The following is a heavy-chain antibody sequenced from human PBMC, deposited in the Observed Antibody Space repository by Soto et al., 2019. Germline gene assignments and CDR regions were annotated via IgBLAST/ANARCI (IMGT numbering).Heavy chain of an antibody. Sequence: GASVKVSCKASGYTFTSYYMHWVRQAPGQGLEWMGIINPSGGSTSYAQKFQGRVTMTRDTSTSTVYMELSSLRSEDTAVYYCARGGLRLGELSLWVGAFDISGQGTMVTVS. V-gene: IGHV1-46*01. CDR3: ARGGLRLGELSLWVGAFDI. CDR2: INPSGGST. CDR1: GYTFTSYY. D-gene: IGHD3-16*02. J-gene: IGHJ3*02.